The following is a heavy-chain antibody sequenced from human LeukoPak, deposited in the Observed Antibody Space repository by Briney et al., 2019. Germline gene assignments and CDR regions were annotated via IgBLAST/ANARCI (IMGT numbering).Heavy chain of an antibody. J-gene: IGHJ4*02. CDR1: GFTFSSYA. CDR3: ARAIHSSGYPPVDY. D-gene: IGHD3-22*01. CDR2: ISSNGGST. V-gene: IGHV3-64*01. Sequence: GGFLRLSCAASGFTFSSYAMHWVRQAPGKGLEYVSAISSNGGSTYYANSVKGRFTISRDNSKNTLYLRMGSLRAEDMAVYYCARAIHSSGYPPVDYWGQGTLVTVSS.